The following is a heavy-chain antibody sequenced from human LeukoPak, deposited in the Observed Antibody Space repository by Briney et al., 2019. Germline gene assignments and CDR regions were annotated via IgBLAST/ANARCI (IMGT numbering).Heavy chain of an antibody. V-gene: IGHV1-2*04. Sequence: ASVKVSCKASGYTFTGYYMHWVRQAPGQGLEWMGWINPNSGGTNYAQKFQGWVTMTRDTSISTAYMELSRLRSDDTAVYYCARGRDSSGYYVDYWGQGTLVTVSS. J-gene: IGHJ4*02. D-gene: IGHD3-22*01. CDR3: ARGRDSSGYYVDY. CDR1: GYTFTGYY. CDR2: INPNSGGT.